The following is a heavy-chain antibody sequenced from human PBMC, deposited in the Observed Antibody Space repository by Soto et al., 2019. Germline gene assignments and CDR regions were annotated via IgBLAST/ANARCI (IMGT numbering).Heavy chain of an antibody. J-gene: IGHJ5*02. CDR3: ARMATFGSLNWFDP. CDR2: MNPGSGDT. D-gene: IGHD3-16*01. CDR1: GYSFTNND. Sequence: GSSVEVSCKASGYSFTNNDVTWVRQASGQGLEWMGWMNPGSGDTGYAQKFQGRVTMTRDISIATAYMELSSLKSDDTAIYYCARMATFGSLNWFDPWGQGTLVTGAS. V-gene: IGHV1-8*01.